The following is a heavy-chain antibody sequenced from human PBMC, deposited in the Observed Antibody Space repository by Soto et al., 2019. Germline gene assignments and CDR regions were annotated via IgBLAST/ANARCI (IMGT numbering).Heavy chain of an antibody. CDR1: GVSISNSY. CDR2: IWTSGST. Sequence: QVQLQESGPGLVKPSETMSLTCTVSGVSISNSYCSWVRQPPGKGLEWIGHIWTSGSTDYNPSLRSRITMSVDTSKNQVPLKLNSVTATDTAVYYCARGGGSYTTGWYNDYWGQGTLVTVSS. CDR3: ARGGGSYTTGWYNDY. J-gene: IGHJ4*02. D-gene: IGHD6-19*01. V-gene: IGHV4-4*08.